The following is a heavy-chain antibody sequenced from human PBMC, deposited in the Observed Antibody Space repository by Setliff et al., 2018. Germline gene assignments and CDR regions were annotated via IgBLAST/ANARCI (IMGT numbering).Heavy chain of an antibody. CDR2: ISYDGTNK. D-gene: IGHD3-10*01. CDR1: GFNFSSYA. CDR3: ARSGNRGVIWG. Sequence: GGSLRLSCEVSGFNFSSYAMHWVRQAPGKGLQWVAVISYDGTNKYYADSVKGRFIISRDNSNNTLYLQMNILRAEDTAVYYCARSGNRGVIWGWGQGTLVTVSS. V-gene: IGHV3-30-3*01. J-gene: IGHJ4*02.